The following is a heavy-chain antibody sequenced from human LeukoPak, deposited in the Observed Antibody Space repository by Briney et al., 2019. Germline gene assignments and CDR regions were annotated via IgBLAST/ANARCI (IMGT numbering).Heavy chain of an antibody. Sequence: GGSLRLSCAASGFTFSRYWKRWGRQAPGKGLEGVANIKNNGSEEYYVDSVRGRFTISRDNARNSLFLQMNSLTVEDTAVYYCARAIRGSAVDTGDRWGQGTLVTVSS. CDR3: ARAIRGSAVDTGDR. V-gene: IGHV3-7*01. CDR2: IKNNGSEE. D-gene: IGHD3-10*01. J-gene: IGHJ4*02. CDR1: GFTFSRYW.